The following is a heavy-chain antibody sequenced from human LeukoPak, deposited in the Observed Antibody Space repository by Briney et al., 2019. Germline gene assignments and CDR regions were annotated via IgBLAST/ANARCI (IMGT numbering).Heavy chain of an antibody. Sequence: PSETLSFTCAVYGGSFSGYYWSWIRQPPGKGLEWIGEINHIGSTNYNASLKSRVIISVDMSKNQFSLTLTSVTAADTAVYYCARGLSGSYYGDYFDFWGQGTLVTVSS. CDR3: ARGLSGSYYGDYFDF. D-gene: IGHD1-26*01. CDR1: GGSFSGYY. J-gene: IGHJ4*02. V-gene: IGHV4-34*01. CDR2: INHIGST.